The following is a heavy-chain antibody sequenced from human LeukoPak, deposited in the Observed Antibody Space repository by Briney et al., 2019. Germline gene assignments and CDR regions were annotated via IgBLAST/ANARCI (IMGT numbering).Heavy chain of an antibody. CDR3: SRGGANDL. V-gene: IGHV4-4*07. J-gene: IGHJ5*02. Sequence: PSETLSLTCTVVGGSITSDYWSWIRQPAGKGLEWIGRIFTSGSTAYNTSLKSRVTMSLDTSKNQFFLKLSSVTAADTAAYFCSRGGANDLWGQGTLVTVSS. CDR2: IFTSGST. CDR1: GGSITSDY. D-gene: IGHD4/OR15-4a*01.